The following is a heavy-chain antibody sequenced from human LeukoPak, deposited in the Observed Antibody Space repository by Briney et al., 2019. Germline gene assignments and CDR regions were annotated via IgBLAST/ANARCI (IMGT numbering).Heavy chain of an antibody. J-gene: IGHJ6*02. Sequence: GGSLRLSCAASGFTFSSYAMSWVRQAPGKGLEWVSAISGSGGSTYYADSVKGRFTISRDNSKNTLYLQMNSLSAEDTAVYYCAKDLSPLYYYYGMDVWGQGTTVTVSS. CDR1: GFTFSSYA. CDR2: ISGSGGST. V-gene: IGHV3-23*01. CDR3: AKDLSPLYYYYGMDV.